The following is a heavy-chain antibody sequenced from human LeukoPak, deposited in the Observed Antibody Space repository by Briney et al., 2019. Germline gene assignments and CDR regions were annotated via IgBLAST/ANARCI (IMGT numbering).Heavy chain of an antibody. D-gene: IGHD3-10*01. CDR3: ARDLSGTYYLSD. CDR2: IYIRGST. CDR1: GFTVSSNY. V-gene: IGHV3-53*04. J-gene: IGHJ4*02. Sequence: GGSLRLSCAASGFTVSSNYMSWVRQAPGKGLEWVSVIYIRGSTYYADYVKGRFTISRHNSKNTLYLQMNSLRAEDTAVYYCARDLSGTYYLSDWGQGTLVTVSS.